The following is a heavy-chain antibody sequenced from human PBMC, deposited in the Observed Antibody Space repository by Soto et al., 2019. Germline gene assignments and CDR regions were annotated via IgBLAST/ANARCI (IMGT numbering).Heavy chain of an antibody. J-gene: IGHJ4*02. CDR1: GGSVSSGSYY. Sequence: QVQLQESGPGLVKPSETLSLTCTVSGGSVSSGSYYWSWIRQPPGKGLEWIGYIYYSGSTNYNPSLKSRVTISVDTSKNQFSLKLSSVTAADTAVYYCASRYSGYDLTISFRYYWGQGTLVTVSS. V-gene: IGHV4-61*01. CDR2: IYYSGST. CDR3: ASRYSGYDLTISFRYY. D-gene: IGHD5-12*01.